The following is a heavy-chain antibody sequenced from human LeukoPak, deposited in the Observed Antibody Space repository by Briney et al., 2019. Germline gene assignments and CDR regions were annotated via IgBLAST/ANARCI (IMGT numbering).Heavy chain of an antibody. CDR3: ARVGVYCSSTSCYNGAFDI. CDR2: IYHSGST. V-gene: IGHV4-38-2*01. D-gene: IGHD2-2*02. J-gene: IGHJ3*02. Sequence: SETLSLTCAVSGYSISSGYYWGWIRQPPGKGLEWIGSIYHSGSTYYNPSLKSRVTILVDTSKNQFSLKLSSVTAADTAVYYCARVGVYCSSTSCYNGAFDIWGQGTMVTVSS. CDR1: GYSISSGYY.